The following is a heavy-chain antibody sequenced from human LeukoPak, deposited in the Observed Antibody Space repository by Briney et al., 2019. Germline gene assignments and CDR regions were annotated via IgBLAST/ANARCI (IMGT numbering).Heavy chain of an antibody. J-gene: IGHJ4*02. V-gene: IGHV1-2*02. Sequence: AASVKVSCKASGYTFTGSGWYLYWLRQAPGQGLECVGWIHPNNGATLYAQKFQGRVAMTTDTSISTAYMELSRLRPDDTAMYYCARYGSAQMVDFDYWGQGTLVTVSS. D-gene: IGHD3-10*01. CDR3: ARYGSAQMVDFDY. CDR1: GYTFTGSGWY. CDR2: IHPNNGAT.